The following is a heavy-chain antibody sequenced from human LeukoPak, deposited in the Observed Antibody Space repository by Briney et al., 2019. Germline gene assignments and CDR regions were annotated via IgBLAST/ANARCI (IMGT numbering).Heavy chain of an antibody. V-gene: IGHV3-30*02. J-gene: IGHJ4*02. CDR3: AKGEGIAARRVAAAGTDAV. D-gene: IGHD6-6*01. Sequence: GGSLRLSCAASGFTFSSYAMSWVRQAPGKGLEWVAFIRYDGSNKYYADSVKGRFTISRDNSKDTLYLQMNSLRAEDTAVYYCAKGEGIAARRVAAAGTDAVWGQGTLVTVSS. CDR1: GFTFSSYA. CDR2: IRYDGSNK.